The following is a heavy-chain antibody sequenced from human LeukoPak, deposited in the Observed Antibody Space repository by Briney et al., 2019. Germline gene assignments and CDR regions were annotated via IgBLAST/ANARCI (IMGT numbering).Heavy chain of an antibody. CDR2: INPSGSSA. Sequence: ASVKVSCKAYGYSFTSYYMHCVRQAPGQGLEWMGVINPSGSSAAYAQKFQGRLTMTRDMFTSTDYMELTSLTSDDTAVYYCARDNSVGETAWWFDPWGQGTLVTVSS. CDR1: GYSFTSYY. V-gene: IGHV1-46*01. D-gene: IGHD1-26*01. CDR3: ARDNSVGETAWWFDP. J-gene: IGHJ5*02.